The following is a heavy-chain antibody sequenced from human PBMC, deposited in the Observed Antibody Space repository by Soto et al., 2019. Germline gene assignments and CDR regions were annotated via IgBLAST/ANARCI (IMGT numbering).Heavy chain of an antibody. CDR1: GGTFSSYA. J-gene: IGHJ3*02. Sequence: QVQLVQSGAEVKKPGSSVKVSCKASGGTFSSYAISWVRQAPGQGLEWMGGIIPIFGTANYAQKFQGRVTITADKSTSTAYMELSSLRSEDTAVYYCAGVAARGLHDALDIWGQGTMVTVSS. CDR3: AGVAARGLHDALDI. D-gene: IGHD6-6*01. V-gene: IGHV1-69*06. CDR2: IIPIFGTA.